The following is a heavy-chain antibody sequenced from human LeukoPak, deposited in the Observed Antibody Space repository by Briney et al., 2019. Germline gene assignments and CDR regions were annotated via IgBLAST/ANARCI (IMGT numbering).Heavy chain of an antibody. V-gene: IGHV1-46*01. CDR2: INPSGGST. J-gene: IGHJ4*02. D-gene: IGHD3-22*01. CDR3: ARDWEGYYDSSGYEFDY. CDR1: GYTFTSYY. Sequence: GASVKVSCKASGYTFTSYYMHWVRQAPGQGLEWMGIINPSGGSTSYAQKFQGRVTMTRDTSTSTVYMELSSLRSGDTAVYYRARDWEGYYDSSGYEFDYWGQGTLVTVSS.